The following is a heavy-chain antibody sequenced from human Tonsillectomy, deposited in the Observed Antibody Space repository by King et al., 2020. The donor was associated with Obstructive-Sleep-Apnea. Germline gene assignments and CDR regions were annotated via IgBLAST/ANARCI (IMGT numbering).Heavy chain of an antibody. CDR3: ASVVVGAIFDY. V-gene: IGHV3-7*03. D-gene: IGHD1-26*01. CDR1: GFTFSSYW. Sequence: VQLVESGGGLVQPGGSLRLSCAASGFTFSSYWMSWVRQAPGKGLEWVANIKQDGSEKYYVDSVKGRFTISRDNAKNSLYLQMNSLRAEDTAVYYCASVVVGAIFDYWGQGTLVTVSS. CDR2: IKQDGSEK. J-gene: IGHJ4*02.